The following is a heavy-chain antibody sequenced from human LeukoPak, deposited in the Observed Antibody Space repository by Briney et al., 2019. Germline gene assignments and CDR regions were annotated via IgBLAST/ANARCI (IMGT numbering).Heavy chain of an antibody. V-gene: IGHV3-23*01. Sequence: PGGSLRLSCAASGFTFSTYAMSWVRQAPGKGLEWVSTISGSGANTYYADSVRGRFTISRDNSRNTLYLQMNSLRADDTAVYYCAKHTGWTKDAMDVWGQGTTVTVSS. CDR3: AKHTGWTKDAMDV. J-gene: IGHJ6*02. CDR1: GFTFSTYA. CDR2: ISGSGANT. D-gene: IGHD6-19*01.